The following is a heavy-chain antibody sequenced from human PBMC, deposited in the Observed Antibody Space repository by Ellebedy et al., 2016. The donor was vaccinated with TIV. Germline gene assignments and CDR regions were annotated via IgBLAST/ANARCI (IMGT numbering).Heavy chain of an antibody. Sequence: ASVKVSCXASGYTFTSYDINWVRQATGQGLEWMGWMNPNSGNTGYAQKFQGRVTITADESTSTAYMELSSLRSEDTAVYYCARSAIVGATTRFDYWGQGTLVTVSS. D-gene: IGHD1-26*01. V-gene: IGHV1-8*01. J-gene: IGHJ4*02. CDR3: ARSAIVGATTRFDY. CDR1: GYTFTSYD. CDR2: MNPNSGNT.